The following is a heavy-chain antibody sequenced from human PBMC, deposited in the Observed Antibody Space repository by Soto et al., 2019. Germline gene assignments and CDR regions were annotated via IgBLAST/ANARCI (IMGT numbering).Heavy chain of an antibody. CDR3: VKDNNAWNDFYAFHI. Sequence: EVQLVESGGGLVQPGGSLRLSCSVSGFTFSSYAMHWVRQAPGKGLEYVSAISSNGGSTYYADSVKGRFTISRDNSKNTLYLQMSSLRDEDTAVYYCVKDNNAWNDFYAFHIWGQGTMVTVSS. CDR2: ISSNGGST. D-gene: IGHD1-1*01. CDR1: GFTFSSYA. V-gene: IGHV3-64D*06. J-gene: IGHJ3*02.